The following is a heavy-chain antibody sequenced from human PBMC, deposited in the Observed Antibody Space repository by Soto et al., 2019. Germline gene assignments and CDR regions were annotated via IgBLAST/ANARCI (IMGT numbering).Heavy chain of an antibody. CDR2: TYYSGST. Sequence: SETLSLTCTVSGGSMIAYYWNWMRQPPGKGLQWIGYTYYSGSTTYNPSHKSRVTISVDSSKNQFSLKLDSVTPADTAVYYCARVRGTAGKRYFDYWGPGTLVTVSS. CDR3: ARVRGTAGKRYFDY. D-gene: IGHD6-13*01. J-gene: IGHJ4*02. V-gene: IGHV4-59*01. CDR1: GGSMIAYY.